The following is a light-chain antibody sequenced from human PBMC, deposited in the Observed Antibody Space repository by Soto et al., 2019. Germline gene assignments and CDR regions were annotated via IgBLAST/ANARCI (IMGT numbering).Light chain of an antibody. Sequence: QSVLTQPPAASGSPGQSVTISCTGTSSYVGGYNYVSWYQQHPVKAPKLMIYEVSRRPSGVPDRFSGSKSGNTASLTVSGLQAEDEADYHCSSHAGSTNYMVFGGGTKVTVL. J-gene: IGLJ3*02. V-gene: IGLV2-8*01. CDR3: SSHAGSTNYMV. CDR1: SSYVGGYNY. CDR2: EVS.